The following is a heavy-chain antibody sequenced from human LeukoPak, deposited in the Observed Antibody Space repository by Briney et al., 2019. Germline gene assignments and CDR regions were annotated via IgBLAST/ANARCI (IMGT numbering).Heavy chain of an antibody. V-gene: IGHV4-30-2*01. J-gene: IGHJ4*02. D-gene: IGHD2-21*02. CDR1: GGSISSGGYS. Sequence: PSQTLSLTCAVYGGSISSGGYSWSWIRQPPGKSLEWIGYIYHSGSTYYNPSLKSRVTISVDRSKNQFSLKLSSVTAADTAVYYCARDCGGDCYYFDYWGQGTLVTVSS. CDR3: ARDCGGDCYYFDY. CDR2: IYHSGST.